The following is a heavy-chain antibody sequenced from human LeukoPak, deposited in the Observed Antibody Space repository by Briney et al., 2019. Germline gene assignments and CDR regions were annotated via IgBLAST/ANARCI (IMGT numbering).Heavy chain of an antibody. CDR3: ARANTPGWIDDYGGNYIDY. J-gene: IGHJ4*02. V-gene: IGHV3-11*04. CDR2: ISSSGSSI. Sequence: GGSLRLSCAASGFTFSDYYMSWIRQAPGKGLEWVSYISSSGSSIYYADSVKGRLSISRDNAKDSLYLQMNSLRVEDTAVYYCARANTPGWIDDYGGNYIDYWGQGTLVTVSS. CDR1: GFTFSDYY. D-gene: IGHD4-23*01.